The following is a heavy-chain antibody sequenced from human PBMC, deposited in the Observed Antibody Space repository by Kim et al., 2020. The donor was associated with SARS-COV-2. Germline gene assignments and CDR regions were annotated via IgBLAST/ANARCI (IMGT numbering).Heavy chain of an antibody. CDR2: IYYSGST. Sequence: SETLSLTCTVSGGSISSSSYYWGWIRQPPGKGLEWIGSIYYSGSTYYNPSLKSRVTISVDTSKNQFSLKLSSVTAADTAVYYCARAWGGSLLEYWGQGTLVTVSS. CDR1: GGSISSSSYY. D-gene: IGHD2-15*01. V-gene: IGHV4-39*07. J-gene: IGHJ4*02. CDR3: ARAWGGSLLEY.